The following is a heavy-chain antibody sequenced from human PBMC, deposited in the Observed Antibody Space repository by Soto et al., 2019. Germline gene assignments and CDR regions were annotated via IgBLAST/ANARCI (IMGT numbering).Heavy chain of an antibody. D-gene: IGHD3-10*01. Sequence: EVQLLESGGGLVQPGGSLRLSCTASGFTFSTYAMTWVRQAPGKGLEWVSGISGGGGPTYYADSVKGRFTISRDNSKNTLYLQMNRLRADDTAVYYCAKVSRFLDSGLIWGQGTLVTVSS. J-gene: IGHJ3*02. CDR3: AKVSRFLDSGLI. CDR2: ISGGGGPT. CDR1: GFTFSTYA. V-gene: IGHV3-23*01.